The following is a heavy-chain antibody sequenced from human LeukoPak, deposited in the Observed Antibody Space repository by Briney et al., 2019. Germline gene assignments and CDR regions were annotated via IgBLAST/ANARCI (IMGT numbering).Heavy chain of an antibody. Sequence: GGSLRLSCVASDFTVASNYMSWVRQSPVKGLEWVSVIYSGGSTYYADSVKDRFTISRDNSKNTVYLQMKRVTVEDTAVYYCAGTRLTSDYFDYWGQGAQVTVSS. V-gene: IGHV3-66*01. CDR3: AGTRLTSDYFDY. CDR2: IYSGGST. D-gene: IGHD4-17*01. J-gene: IGHJ4*02. CDR1: DFTVASNY.